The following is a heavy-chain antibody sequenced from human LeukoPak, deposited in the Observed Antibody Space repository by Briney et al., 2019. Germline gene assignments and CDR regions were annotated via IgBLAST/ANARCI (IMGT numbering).Heavy chain of an antibody. V-gene: IGHV3-23*01. D-gene: IGHD1-26*01. Sequence: AGGSLRLSCAASGFTFSSYAMSWVRQAPGKGLEWVSAISGSGGSTYYADSVKGRFTISRDNSKNTLYLQMNSLRAEDTAVYYCAKDSWELLAFDYWGQGTLVTVSS. CDR1: GFTFSSYA. CDR2: ISGSGGST. CDR3: AKDSWELLAFDY. J-gene: IGHJ4*02.